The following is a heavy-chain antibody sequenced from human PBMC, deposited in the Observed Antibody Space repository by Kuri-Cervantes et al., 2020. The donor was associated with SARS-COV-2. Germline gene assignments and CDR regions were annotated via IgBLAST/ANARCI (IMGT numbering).Heavy chain of an antibody. D-gene: IGHD2-15*01. CDR2: IKQDGSEK. CDR3: AKDQHGIIVVVAAIDY. V-gene: IGHV3-7*01. Sequence: GESLKISCAASGFTFSSYWMSWVRQAPGKGLEWVANIKQDGSEKYYGDSVKGRFTISRDNSKNTLYLQMNSLRAEDMAVYYCAKDQHGIIVVVAAIDYWGQGTLVTVSS. CDR1: GFTFSSYW. J-gene: IGHJ4*02.